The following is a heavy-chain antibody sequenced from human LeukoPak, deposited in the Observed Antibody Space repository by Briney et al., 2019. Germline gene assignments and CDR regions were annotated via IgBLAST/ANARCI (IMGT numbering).Heavy chain of an antibody. CDR3: ARQYYDFWSGTEVGNY. V-gene: IGHV1-69*05. Sequence: SVKVSCKASGGTFSSYAISWVRQAPGQGPEWMGRIIPIFGTANYAQKFQGRVTITTDESTSTAYMELSSLRSEDTAVYYCARQYYDFWSGTEVGNYWGQGTLVTVSS. J-gene: IGHJ4*02. CDR1: GGTFSSYA. CDR2: IIPIFGTA. D-gene: IGHD3-3*01.